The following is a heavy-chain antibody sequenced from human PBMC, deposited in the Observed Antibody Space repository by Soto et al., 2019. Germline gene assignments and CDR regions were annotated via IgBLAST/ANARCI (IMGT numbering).Heavy chain of an antibody. V-gene: IGHV1-18*01. D-gene: IGHD3-22*01. CDR1: GYTFTSYG. CDR2: IIAYIGKA. CDR3: ARGSYYDSSGYGDYYYYGMDV. J-gene: IGHJ6*02. Sequence: GASVKVSCKASGYTFTSYGISWVRQAPGQGLEWMGWIIAYIGKANYAQKFQGRVTMTTDTSTSTAYMELRSLRSEDTAVYYCARGSYYDSSGYGDYYYYGMDVWGQGTTVTVSS.